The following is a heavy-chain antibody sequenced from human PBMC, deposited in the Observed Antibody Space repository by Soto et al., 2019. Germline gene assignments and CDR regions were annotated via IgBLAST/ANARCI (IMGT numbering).Heavy chain of an antibody. D-gene: IGHD3-10*01. J-gene: IGHJ5*02. Sequence: QVQLQQWGAGLLKPSETLSLTCAVYGGSFSGYYWSWIRQPPGKGLEWIGEINHSGSTNYNPSLKSPVTISVXXSXNXXSLKLSSVTAADTAVYYCARRVDYYYGSGRNWFDPWGQGTLVTVSS. CDR1: GGSFSGYY. CDR2: INHSGST. CDR3: ARRVDYYYGSGRNWFDP. V-gene: IGHV4-34*01.